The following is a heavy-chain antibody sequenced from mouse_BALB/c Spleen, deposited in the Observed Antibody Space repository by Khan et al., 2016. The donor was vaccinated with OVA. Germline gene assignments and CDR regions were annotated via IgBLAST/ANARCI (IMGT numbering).Heavy chain of an antibody. J-gene: IGHJ4*01. CDR3: ARRTKEYTMDY. CDR1: GYTFTSNT. Sequence: QVQLKQSGAELARPGASVKMSCKASGYTFTSNTMHWVKQRPGQGLEWIGYINPRSSYTNYNQKFKDKATLTADKSSSTAYMQLSSLTSEDSAVYYCARRTKEYTMDYWGQGTSVTVSS. D-gene: IGHD2-14*01. CDR2: INPRSSYT. V-gene: IGHV1-4*01.